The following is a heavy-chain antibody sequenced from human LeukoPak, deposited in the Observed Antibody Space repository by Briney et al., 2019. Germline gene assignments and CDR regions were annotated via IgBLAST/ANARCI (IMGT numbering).Heavy chain of an antibody. CDR3: ARGPGGGNGWYIEY. Sequence: SGTLSLTCVVSGGLISSSNWWSWVRQAPGKGLEWIGEIFHSGSTNYNPSLKSRVTISVDKSKNQFSLNLSSVTAADTAVYYCARGPGGGNGWYIEYWGQGTLVTVSS. D-gene: IGHD6-19*01. J-gene: IGHJ4*02. CDR1: GGLISSSNW. CDR2: IFHSGST. V-gene: IGHV4-4*02.